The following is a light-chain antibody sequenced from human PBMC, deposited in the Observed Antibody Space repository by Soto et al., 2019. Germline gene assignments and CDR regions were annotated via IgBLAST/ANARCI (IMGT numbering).Light chain of an antibody. CDR2: GDN. CDR1: TSNIGAPYD. CDR3: HSYDSSLSAVV. J-gene: IGLJ2*01. Sequence: QSVLTQPPSVSGAPGQRVSISCTGSTSNIGAPYDVHWYQHLPGTAPKLLIYGDNNRPSGVPDRFSGSKSGTSASLAITGLQAEDEADYYCHSYDSSLSAVVFGGGTKVTVL. V-gene: IGLV1-40*01.